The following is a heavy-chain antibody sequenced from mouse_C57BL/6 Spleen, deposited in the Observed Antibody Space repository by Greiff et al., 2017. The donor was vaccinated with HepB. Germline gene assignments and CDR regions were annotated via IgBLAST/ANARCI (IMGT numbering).Heavy chain of an antibody. Sequence: DVKLQESGPGMVKPSQSLSLTCTVTGYSITSGYDWHWIRHFPGNKLEWMGYISYSGSTNYNPSLKSRISITHDTSKNHFFLKLNSVTTEDTATYYCAREGPYYSNSAWFAYWGQGTLVTVSA. V-gene: IGHV3-1*01. D-gene: IGHD2-5*01. CDR2: ISYSGST. J-gene: IGHJ3*01. CDR1: GYSITSGYD. CDR3: AREGPYYSNSAWFAY.